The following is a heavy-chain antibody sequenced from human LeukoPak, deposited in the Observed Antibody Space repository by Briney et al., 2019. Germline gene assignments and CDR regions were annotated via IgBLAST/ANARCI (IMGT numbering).Heavy chain of an antibody. D-gene: IGHD4-17*01. CDR1: GFTFSSYA. Sequence: PGGSLRLSCAASGFTFSSYAMHWVRQAPGKGLVWVSRVNSDGSSTSYADSVKGRFTISRDNAKNTLYLQMNSLRAEDTAVYYCTRLTAVTLEFWGQGTLVTVSS. CDR3: TRLTAVTLEF. CDR2: VNSDGSST. V-gene: IGHV3-74*01. J-gene: IGHJ4*02.